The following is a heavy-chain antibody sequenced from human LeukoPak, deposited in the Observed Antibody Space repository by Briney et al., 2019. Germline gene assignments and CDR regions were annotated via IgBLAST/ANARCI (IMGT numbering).Heavy chain of an antibody. J-gene: IGHJ4*02. CDR1: DDSFSSHY. V-gene: IGHV4-59*08. Sequence: SDTLSLTCAVSDDSFSSHYWTWIRQPPGKGLEWIGYIYYSGSTYYHPSLKSRVTISLDTSKNQFSLKLSSVTAADTAVYYCARVTTVTTSFHFDYWGQGTLVTVSS. D-gene: IGHD4-17*01. CDR3: ARVTTVTTSFHFDY. CDR2: IYYSGST.